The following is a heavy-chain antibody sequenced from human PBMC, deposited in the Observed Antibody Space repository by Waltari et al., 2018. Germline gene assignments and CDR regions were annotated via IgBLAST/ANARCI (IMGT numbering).Heavy chain of an antibody. Sequence: QVPLVQSGAEVKKPGASVKVSCKVSGSTLTELSMHWVRQAPGKGLEWMGGFDPEDGETIYAQKCQGRVTMTEDTSTDPAYMELSSLRSEDTAVYYCAVRNYYDSSGNAFDIWGQGTMVTVSS. CDR3: AVRNYYDSSGNAFDI. CDR1: GSTLTELS. CDR2: FDPEDGET. D-gene: IGHD3-22*01. V-gene: IGHV1-24*01. J-gene: IGHJ3*02.